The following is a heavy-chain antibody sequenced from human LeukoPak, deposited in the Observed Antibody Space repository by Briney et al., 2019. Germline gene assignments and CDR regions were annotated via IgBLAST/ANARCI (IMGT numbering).Heavy chain of an antibody. D-gene: IGHD6-19*01. Sequence: GSTNYNPSPKSRVTISVDTSKNQFSLKLSSVTAADTAVYYCARGGWWLVIYYGMDVWGQGTTVTVSS. CDR2: GST. J-gene: IGHJ6*02. CDR3: ARGGWWLVIYYGMDV. V-gene: IGHV4-34*01.